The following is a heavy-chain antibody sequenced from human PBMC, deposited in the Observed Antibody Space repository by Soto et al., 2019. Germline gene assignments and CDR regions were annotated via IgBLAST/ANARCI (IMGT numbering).Heavy chain of an antibody. CDR2: IYWDDDK. CDR3: AYLPCSGGSCYWFSYSGMDV. J-gene: IGHJ6*02. D-gene: IGHD2-15*01. V-gene: IGHV2-5*02. Sequence: QITLKESGPTLVKPTQTLTLTCTFSGFSLSTSGVGVAWIRQPPGKALEWLVLIYWDDDKRYRPSLETRLTITKDTSKNLVVLTMTNMDSMDTATYYCAYLPCSGGSCYWFSYSGMDVWGQGTTVTVSS. CDR1: GFSLSTSGVG.